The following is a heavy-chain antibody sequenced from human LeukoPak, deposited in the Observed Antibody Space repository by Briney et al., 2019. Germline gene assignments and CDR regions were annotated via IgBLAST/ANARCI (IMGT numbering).Heavy chain of an antibody. J-gene: IGHJ3*02. CDR3: AGVNYDILTGYAYAFDI. CDR2: IYHSGST. V-gene: IGHV4-30-2*01. Sequence: SETLSLTCAVSGGSISSGGYSWSWIRQPPGKGLEWIGYIYHSGSTYYNPSLKSRVTISVDRSKNQFSLKLSSVTAADTAVYYCAGVNYDILTGYAYAFDIWGQGTMVTVSS. CDR1: GGSISSGGYS. D-gene: IGHD3-9*01.